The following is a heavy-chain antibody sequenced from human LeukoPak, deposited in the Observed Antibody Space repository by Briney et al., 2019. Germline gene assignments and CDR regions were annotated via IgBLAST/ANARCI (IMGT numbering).Heavy chain of an antibody. J-gene: IGHJ4*02. Sequence: GGSLRLSCAASRFTFSSYSMNWVRQAPGKGLEWVSSISISSSYIYYADSVKGQFTISRDNAKNSLYLQMNSLRAEDTAVYYCARGAFPDYYDSSGPSANFDYWGQGTLVTVSS. CDR2: ISISSSYI. V-gene: IGHV3-21*01. CDR3: ARGAFPDYYDSSGPSANFDY. CDR1: RFTFSSYS. D-gene: IGHD3-22*01.